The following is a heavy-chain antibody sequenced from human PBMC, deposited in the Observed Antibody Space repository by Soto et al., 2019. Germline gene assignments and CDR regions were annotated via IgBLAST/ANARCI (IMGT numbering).Heavy chain of an antibody. V-gene: IGHV4-4*07. CDR3: ARGQGVVVTADNWFDP. D-gene: IGHD2-21*02. CDR1: GSSITDYS. Sequence: SETLSLTCTVSGSSITDYSWVWIRQPAGKGLEWIGRIFSSGSTNYNPSLKGRITMSLDTSKNQFSLKLNSATATDTAVYFCARGQGVVVTADNWFDPWGQGILVTVSS. J-gene: IGHJ5*02. CDR2: IFSSGST.